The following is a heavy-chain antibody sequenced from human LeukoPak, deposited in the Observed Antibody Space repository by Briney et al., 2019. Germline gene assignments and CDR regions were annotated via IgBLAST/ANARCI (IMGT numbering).Heavy chain of an antibody. CDR2: NKQSGTT. Sequence: PSRSLALTFVDSSRFVTNCRYRRWGRQYSRKGLEVGGENKQSGTTKNNPSLRRRATISVHNHKKQFALKLSSVTAADTAFYNCARWCYTVCCYYYDFWGQGTLVTVSS. CDR1: SRFVTNCRY. V-gene: IGHV4-4*02. D-gene: IGHD3-22*01. CDR3: ARWCYTVCCYYYDF. J-gene: IGHJ4*02.